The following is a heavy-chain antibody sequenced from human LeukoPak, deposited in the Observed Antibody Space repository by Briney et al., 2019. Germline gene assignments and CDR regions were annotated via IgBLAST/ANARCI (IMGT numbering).Heavy chain of an antibody. CDR2: ISSSSSYI. Sequence: TGGSLRLSCAASRFTFSSYAMSWVRQAPGKGLEWVSSISSSSSYIYYADSVKGRFTISRDNAKNSLYLQMNSLRAEDTAVYYCAGGGNDYGPNWGQGTLVTVSS. V-gene: IGHV3-21*01. D-gene: IGHD4-17*01. CDR1: RFTFSSYA. CDR3: AGGGNDYGPN. J-gene: IGHJ4*02.